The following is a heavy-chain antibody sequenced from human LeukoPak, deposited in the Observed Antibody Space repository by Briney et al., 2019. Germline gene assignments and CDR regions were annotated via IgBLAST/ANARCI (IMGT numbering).Heavy chain of an antibody. CDR2: IYTSGTT. Sequence: GSLRLSCAASGFTFSSYEMNWVRQAPGKGLEWIGRIYTSGTTNYNPSLKSRVTISVDTSKNQFSLKLSSVTAADTAVYYCARDPWFYYDSGGYFQTWGQGTLVTVSS. J-gene: IGHJ4*02. CDR1: GFTFSSYE. CDR3: ARDPWFYYDSGGYFQT. V-gene: IGHV4-4*08. D-gene: IGHD3-22*01.